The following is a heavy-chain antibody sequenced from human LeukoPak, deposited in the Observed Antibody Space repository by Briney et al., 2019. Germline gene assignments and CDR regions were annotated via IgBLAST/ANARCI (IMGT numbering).Heavy chain of an antibody. J-gene: IGHJ4*02. CDR1: GYTFTSYG. D-gene: IGHD3-22*01. CDR2: ISAYNGNT. CDR3: ARVGSYTYYYDSSGYSLGY. V-gene: IGHV1-18*01. Sequence: ASVKVSCKASGYTFTSYGISWVRQAPGQGLEWMGWISAYNGNTNYAQKLQGRVTMTTDTSTSTAYMELRSLRSDDTAVYYCARVGSYTYYYDSSGYSLGYWGQGTLVTVSP.